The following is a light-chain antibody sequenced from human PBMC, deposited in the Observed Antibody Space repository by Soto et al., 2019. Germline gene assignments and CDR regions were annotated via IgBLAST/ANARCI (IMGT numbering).Light chain of an antibody. CDR2: KAS. Sequence: DIQMTQSPSALSGSVGDRVTITCRASQTISSWLAWYQQKPGKAPKLLIYKASSLKSGVPSRFSGSGSGTEFTLTIGSLQPDDVGIYYCQKYNAAPWTFGQGTKVDI. J-gene: IGKJ1*01. CDR1: QTISSW. V-gene: IGKV1-5*03. CDR3: QKYNAAPWT.